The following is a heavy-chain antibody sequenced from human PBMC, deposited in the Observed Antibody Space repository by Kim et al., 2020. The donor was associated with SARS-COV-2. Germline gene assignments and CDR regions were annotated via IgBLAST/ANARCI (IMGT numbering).Heavy chain of an antibody. Sequence: SVKVSCKASGDTFSSHIMSWVRQAPGQGLEWMGGIIPIFGKTIYAQRFHDRVTITTDASTSTGYMELRSLRSEDTAVYYCARGVDYVILKRYRMDV. V-gene: IGHV1-69*05. CDR2: IIPIFGKT. J-gene: IGHJ6*01. CDR3: ARGVDYVILKRYRMDV. D-gene: IGHD3-10*02. CDR1: GDTFSSHI.